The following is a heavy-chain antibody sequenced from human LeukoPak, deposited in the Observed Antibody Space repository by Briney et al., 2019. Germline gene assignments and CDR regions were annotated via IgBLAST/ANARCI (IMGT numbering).Heavy chain of an antibody. CDR1: GFTFRSYG. Sequence: SLRPSCAASGFTFRSYGMHWLRQPPGKGLEWVAVIWYDGSNKYYADSVKGRFTISRHNSKKTLYLPMDSLSAEDTDVYVCAKEGGYDILTGYYINYCGQGKLWTVSS. J-gene: IGHJ4*02. V-gene: IGHV3-33*06. CDR3: AKEGGYDILTGYYINY. D-gene: IGHD3-9*01. CDR2: IWYDGSNK.